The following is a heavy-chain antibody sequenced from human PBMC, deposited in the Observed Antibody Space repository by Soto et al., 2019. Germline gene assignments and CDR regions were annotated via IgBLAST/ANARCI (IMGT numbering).Heavy chain of an antibody. CDR1: GYSFTSYW. Sequence: GESLKISCKGSGYSFTSYWIGWVRQMPGKGLEWMGIIYPGDSDTRYSPSFQGQVTISADKSISTAYLQWSSLKASDTAMYYCARGADFWSGYYTGIWFDPWGQGTLVTVSS. D-gene: IGHD3-3*01. CDR3: ARGADFWSGYYTGIWFDP. CDR2: IYPGDSDT. J-gene: IGHJ5*02. V-gene: IGHV5-51*01.